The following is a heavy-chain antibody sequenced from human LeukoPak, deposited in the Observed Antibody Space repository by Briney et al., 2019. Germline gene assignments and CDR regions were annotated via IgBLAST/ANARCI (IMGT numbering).Heavy chain of an antibody. CDR2: IPYDGSNK. V-gene: IGHV3-30*04. Sequence: PGGSLRLSYAASGFTFSSYAMHWVRQAPGKGLEWVAVIPYDGSNKYYADSVKGRFTISRDNSKNTLYLQMNSLRAEDTAVYYCARVLNVLLWFGELFPDYWGQGTLVTVSS. D-gene: IGHD3-10*01. CDR3: ARVLNVLLWFGELFPDY. CDR1: GFTFSSYA. J-gene: IGHJ4*02.